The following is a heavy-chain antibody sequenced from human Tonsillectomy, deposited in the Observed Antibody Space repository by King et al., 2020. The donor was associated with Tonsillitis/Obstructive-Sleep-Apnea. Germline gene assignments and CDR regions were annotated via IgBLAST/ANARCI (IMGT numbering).Heavy chain of an antibody. D-gene: IGHD2-2*01. Sequence: QLVQSGAEVKKPGASVKVSCKASGYTFTNYGISWVRQAPGQGLEWMGWISTYNGNTNYAQKLQGRVTMTTDTSTSTAYMDLRGLSSDDTAVYYCARHPLRGSRIDYYYYYMDVWGKGTTVTVSS. J-gene: IGHJ6*03. CDR1: GYTFTNYG. CDR2: ISTYNGNT. V-gene: IGHV1-18*01. CDR3: ARHPLRGSRIDYYYYYMDV.